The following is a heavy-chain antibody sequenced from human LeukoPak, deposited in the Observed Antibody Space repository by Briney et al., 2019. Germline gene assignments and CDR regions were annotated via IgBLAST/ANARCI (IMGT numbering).Heavy chain of an antibody. CDR2: IDWDDDK. D-gene: IGHD5-18*01. J-gene: IGHJ4*02. V-gene: IGHV2-70*11. CDR1: GFSLSTSGMC. Sequence: SGPTLVKPTQTLTLTCTFSGFSLSTSGMCVSWIRQPPGKALGWLARIDWDDDKYYSTSLKTRLTISKDTSKNQVVLTMTNMDPVDTATYYCARIRSYGYRGADWGQGTLVTVSS. CDR3: ARIRSYGYRGAD.